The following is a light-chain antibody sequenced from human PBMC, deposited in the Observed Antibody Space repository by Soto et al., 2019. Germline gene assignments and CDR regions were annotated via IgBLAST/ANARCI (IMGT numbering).Light chain of an antibody. Sequence: EILMTQSPATLAVSPGERVALPCRASQSVSRNLAWYQQKPGQAPRLLIYGVSSRATDTPARFSGSGSGTEFTLTISSLQSEDFAVYYCQQYNNWPYTFGLGTKLEMK. CDR3: QQYNNWPYT. CDR2: GVS. V-gene: IGKV3-15*01. J-gene: IGKJ2*01. CDR1: QSVSRN.